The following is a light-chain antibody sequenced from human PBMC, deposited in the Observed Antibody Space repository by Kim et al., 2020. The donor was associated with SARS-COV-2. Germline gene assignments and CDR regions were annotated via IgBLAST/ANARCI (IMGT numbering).Light chain of an antibody. CDR1: SSDIGGYND. CDR3: CSYSGTYTLV. V-gene: IGLV2-11*01. Sequence: GQSVTISCNGSSSDIGGYNDVSWYQQSPGKAPKLLIYDVSKRPAGVPDRFSGSKYGNTASLTISGLQAEEEADYYCCSYSGTYTLVFGGGTQLTVL. J-gene: IGLJ3*02. CDR2: DVS.